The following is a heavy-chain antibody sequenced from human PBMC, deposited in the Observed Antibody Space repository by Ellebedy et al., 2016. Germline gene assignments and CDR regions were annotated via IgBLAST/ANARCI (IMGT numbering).Heavy chain of an antibody. Sequence: SETLSLTCTVSGGSISSSSYYWGWIRQPPGKGLEWIGSIYYSGSTYYNPSLKSRVTISVDTSKNQFSLKLSSVTAADTAVYYCARPFRAAAGFIHAFDIWGQGTMVTVSS. CDR1: GGSISSSSYY. D-gene: IGHD6-13*01. V-gene: IGHV4-39*01. CDR2: IYYSGST. J-gene: IGHJ3*02. CDR3: ARPFRAAAGFIHAFDI.